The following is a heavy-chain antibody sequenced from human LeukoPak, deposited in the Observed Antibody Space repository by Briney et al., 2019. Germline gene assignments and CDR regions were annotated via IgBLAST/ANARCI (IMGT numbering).Heavy chain of an antibody. V-gene: IGHV4-4*02. D-gene: IGHD3-10*01. CDR3: ARGDGSGTYYRYFDY. J-gene: IGHJ4*02. Sequence: PSETLSLTCAVSGVSISSSTWWSWVRQPPGKGLEWIGEISHSASTNYSPSLKSRVTMSVDKSKNQFSLNLSSVTAADTAVYYCARGDGSGTYYRYFDYWGQGTLVTVSS. CDR1: GVSISSSTW. CDR2: ISHSAST.